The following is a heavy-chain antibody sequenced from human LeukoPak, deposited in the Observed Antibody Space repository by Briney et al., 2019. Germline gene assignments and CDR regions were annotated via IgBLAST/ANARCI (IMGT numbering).Heavy chain of an antibody. CDR3: ARDLGYYYDSSVLVH. Sequence: EASVKVSCKASGYTFTGYYMHWVRQAPGQGLEWMGWINPNSGGTNYAQKFQGRVTMTRDTSISTAYMELSRLRSDDTAVYYCARDLGYYYDSSVLVHWGQGTLVTVSS. CDR1: GYTFTGYY. D-gene: IGHD3-22*01. J-gene: IGHJ4*02. CDR2: INPNSGGT. V-gene: IGHV1-2*02.